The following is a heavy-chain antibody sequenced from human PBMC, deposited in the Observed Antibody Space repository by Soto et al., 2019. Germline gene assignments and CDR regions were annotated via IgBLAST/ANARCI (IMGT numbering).Heavy chain of an antibody. D-gene: IGHD7-27*01. CDR1: GYTFSSYA. J-gene: IGHJ4*02. Sequence: QVHLVQSGAEVRKPGASVKVSCKASGYTFSSYAMHWVRQAPGQRLEWMGWINAGYGNTKSSQKFQDSVTISRDTSASTAYMELTSLRSDDTAVYYCARDTGDGTFDFWGQGTLVTVSS. CDR3: ARDTGDGTFDF. V-gene: IGHV1-3*01. CDR2: INAGYGNT.